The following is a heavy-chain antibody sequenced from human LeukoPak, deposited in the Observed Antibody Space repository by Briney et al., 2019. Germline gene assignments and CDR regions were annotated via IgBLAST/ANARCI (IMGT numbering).Heavy chain of an antibody. CDR1: GYTFTSYG. CDR2: ISAYNGNT. CDR3: ARDLYYYDSSGYPDAFDI. J-gene: IGHJ3*02. Sequence: VASVTVSCKASGYTFTSYGISWVRQAPGQGLEWMGWISAYNGNTNYAQKLQGRVTMTTDTSTSTAYMELRSLRSDDTAVYYCARDLYYYDSSGYPDAFDIWGQGTMVTVSS. D-gene: IGHD3-22*01. V-gene: IGHV1-18*01.